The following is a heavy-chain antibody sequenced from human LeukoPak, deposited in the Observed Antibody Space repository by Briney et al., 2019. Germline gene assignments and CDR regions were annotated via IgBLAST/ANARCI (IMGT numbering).Heavy chain of an antibody. CDR3: ARGVTAAASS. CDR2: IYSGTT. Sequence: SETLSLTCTVSGVSINSYYWSWIRQPPGKGLEWIGNIYSGTTNYNPSLKNRVSISADISKTQFTLRLRSVTAADTAVYFCARGVTAAASSWGQGTLVTVSS. CDR1: GVSINSYY. D-gene: IGHD6-13*01. J-gene: IGHJ5*02. V-gene: IGHV4-59*01.